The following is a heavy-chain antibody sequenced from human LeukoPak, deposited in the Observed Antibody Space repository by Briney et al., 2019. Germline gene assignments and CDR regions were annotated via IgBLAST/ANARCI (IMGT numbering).Heavy chain of an antibody. CDR1: GGSIMRSSYY. Sequence: SETLSLTCTVPGGSIMRSSYYWGWIRQPPGKGLEWIGSIYYSGSTYYNPSLKTRVTISVDTSKNQFSLKLSSVTAADTAVYYCAREPPQSYSSSGDNWFDPWGQGTLVTVSS. J-gene: IGHJ5*02. CDR2: IYYSGST. V-gene: IGHV4-39*07. CDR3: AREPPQSYSSSGDNWFDP. D-gene: IGHD6-6*01.